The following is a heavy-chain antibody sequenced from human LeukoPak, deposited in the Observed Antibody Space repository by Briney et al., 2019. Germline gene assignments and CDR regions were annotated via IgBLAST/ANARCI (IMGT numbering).Heavy chain of an antibody. V-gene: IGHV4-4*02. CDR3: ARHLGCAFDY. J-gene: IGHJ4*02. CDR1: GGSISSRNW. Sequence: SETLSLTCAVSGGSISSRNWWSWVRQPPGKGLEWIGQIYLGGRTDYNPSLKSRVTISVDKSKNQFSLKLDSVTAADTAVYYCARHLGCAFDYWGQGTLVTVSS. CDR2: IYLGGRT.